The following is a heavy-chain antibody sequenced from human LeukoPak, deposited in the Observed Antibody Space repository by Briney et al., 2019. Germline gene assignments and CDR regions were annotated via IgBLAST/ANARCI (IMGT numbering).Heavy chain of an antibody. J-gene: IGHJ2*01. CDR3: AKKHGYWYFDL. CDR2: ISYDGSNK. V-gene: IGHV3-30*04. Sequence: GGSLRLSCAASGFTFSSYAMRWVRQAPGKGLEWVAVISYDGSNKHYADSVKGRFTISRDNSKNTLYLQMNSLRAEDTAVYYCAKKHGYWYFDLWGRGTLVTVSS. CDR1: GFTFSSYA.